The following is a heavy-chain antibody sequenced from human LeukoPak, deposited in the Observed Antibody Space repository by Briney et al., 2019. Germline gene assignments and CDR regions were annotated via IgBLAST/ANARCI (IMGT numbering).Heavy chain of an antibody. J-gene: IGHJ4*02. CDR2: IWYDGSNK. V-gene: IGHV3-33*06. CDR3: AKSYSSGWYGPDY. D-gene: IGHD6-19*01. CDR1: GFTFSSYG. Sequence: GGSVRLSCAASGFTFSSYGMHWVRQAPGKGLEWVAVIWYDGSNKYYADSVKGRFPISRDNSKNTLYLQMNSLRAEDTAVYYCAKSYSSGWYGPDYWGQGTLVTVSS.